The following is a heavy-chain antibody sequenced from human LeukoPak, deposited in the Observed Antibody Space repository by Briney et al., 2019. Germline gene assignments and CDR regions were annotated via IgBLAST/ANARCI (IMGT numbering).Heavy chain of an antibody. CDR2: IYYSGST. V-gene: IGHV4-39*07. J-gene: IGHJ4*02. CDR1: GGSISSSSYY. Sequence: KPSETLSLTCTVSGGSISSSSYYWGWIRQPPGKGLEWIGSIYYSGSTYYNPSLKSRVTISVDTSKNQFSLKLSSVTAADTAVYYCARVSTSVSLDYWGQGTLVTVSS. CDR3: ARVSTSVSLDY.